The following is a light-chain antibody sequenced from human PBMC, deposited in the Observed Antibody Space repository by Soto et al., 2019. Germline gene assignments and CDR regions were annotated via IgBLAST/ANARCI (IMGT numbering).Light chain of an antibody. CDR2: DVS. Sequence: QSVLTQPASVSGSPGQSITISCTGTSSDVGGYNYVSWYQQHPGKAPKLMIYDVSNRPSGVSNRFSGSKSGNTASLTSSGLQAEDEADYYCSSYTSSSTEVFGGGTQLTVL. V-gene: IGLV2-14*01. CDR1: SSDVGGYNY. J-gene: IGLJ3*02. CDR3: SSYTSSSTEV.